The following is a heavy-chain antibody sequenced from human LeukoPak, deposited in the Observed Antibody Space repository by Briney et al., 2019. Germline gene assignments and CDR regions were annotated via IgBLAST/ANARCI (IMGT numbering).Heavy chain of an antibody. CDR3: AKDFLRITIFGVVILTPPDY. D-gene: IGHD3-3*01. CDR2: IRYDGSNK. V-gene: IGHV3-30*02. J-gene: IGHJ4*02. Sequence: GGSLRLFCAASGFTFSSYGMHWVRQAPGKGLEWVAFIRYDGSNKYYADSVKGRFTISRDNSKNTLYLQMNSLRAEDTAVNYCAKDFLRITIFGVVILTPPDYWGQGTLVTVSS. CDR1: GFTFSSYG.